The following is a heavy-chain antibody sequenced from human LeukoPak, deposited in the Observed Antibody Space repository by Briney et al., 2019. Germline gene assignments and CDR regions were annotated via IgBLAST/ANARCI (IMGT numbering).Heavy chain of an antibody. Sequence: GGSLRLSCAASGFTFSSYSMNWVRQAPGKGLEWVSYISSSSSTIYYADSVKGRFTISRDNAKNSLYLQMNSLRAEDTAVYYCARAAYYHYYYMDVWGKGTTVTVSS. CDR2: ISSSSSTI. CDR1: GFTFSSYS. V-gene: IGHV3-48*04. CDR3: ARAAYYHYYYMDV. J-gene: IGHJ6*03.